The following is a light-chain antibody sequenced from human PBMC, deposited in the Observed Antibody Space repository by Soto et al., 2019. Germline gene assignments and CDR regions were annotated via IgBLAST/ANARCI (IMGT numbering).Light chain of an antibody. CDR3: QQRSNWPPEVT. CDR2: DAS. J-gene: IGKJ4*01. V-gene: IGKV3-11*01. Sequence: EIVLTQSPATLSLSPGERATLSCRASQSVGNYLAWYQQKPGQAPRLLIYDASNRATGIPARFSGSGSGTDFPLTISSLEPADFAVYYCQQRSNWPPEVTFGGGTKVEIK. CDR1: QSVGNY.